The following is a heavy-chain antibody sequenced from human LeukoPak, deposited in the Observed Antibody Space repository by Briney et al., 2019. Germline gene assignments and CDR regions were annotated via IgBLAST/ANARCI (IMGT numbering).Heavy chain of an antibody. Sequence: PSETLSLTCTVSGGSISSYYWSWIRQSPEKGLEWIGSIYYSGSTYYNPSLKSRVTISVDTSKNQFSLKLSSVTAADTAVYYCARHEIAARRGIDYWGQGTLVTVSS. CDR2: IYYSGST. J-gene: IGHJ4*02. V-gene: IGHV4-59*05. CDR1: GGSISSYY. CDR3: ARHEIAARRGIDY. D-gene: IGHD6-6*01.